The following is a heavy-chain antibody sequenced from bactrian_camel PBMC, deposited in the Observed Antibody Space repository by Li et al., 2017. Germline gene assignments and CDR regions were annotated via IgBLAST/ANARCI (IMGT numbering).Heavy chain of an antibody. CDR1: GFRWYDTD. Sequence: VQLVESGGGSVQAGGSLTIWCTALGFRWYDTDMSWNRQAPGHECELVATLTTDGTKYFADSVKGRFTISQDRTERTMYLQMNEVKPDDAAMYYCKADVGDCARIAFIGRPPNNWGRGTQVTVS. V-gene: IGHV3S53*01. D-gene: IGHD4*01. CDR2: LTTDGTK. J-gene: IGHJ4*01. CDR3: KADVGDCARIAFIGRPPNN.